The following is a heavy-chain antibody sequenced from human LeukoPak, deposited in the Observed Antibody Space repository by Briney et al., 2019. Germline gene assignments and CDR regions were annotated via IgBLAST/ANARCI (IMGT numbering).Heavy chain of an antibody. CDR3: ARDSGTTGEVKFDP. D-gene: IGHD3-10*01. Sequence: PSETLSLTCTVSGGSIRSNDFYWGWIRQPPGKGLEGIGGMYYSGSVYYNPSLQSRVTISVDTSNNQFSLRLRFVTAADTAVYYCARDSGTTGEVKFDPWGQGTLVTVSS. CDR1: GGSIRSNDFY. CDR2: MYYSGSV. J-gene: IGHJ5*02. V-gene: IGHV4-39*07.